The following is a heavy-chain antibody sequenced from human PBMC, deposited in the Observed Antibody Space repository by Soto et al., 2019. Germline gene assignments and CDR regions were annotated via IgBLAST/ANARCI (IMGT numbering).Heavy chain of an antibody. V-gene: IGHV4-59*08. Sequence: SETLSLTCTVSGGSISSYYWSWIRQPPGKGLEWIGYIYYSGSTNYNPSLKSRVTISVDTSKNQFSLKLSSVTAADTAVYYCARLGCTNGVCYTGFDPWGQGTLVTVSS. D-gene: IGHD2-8*01. CDR2: IYYSGST. CDR3: ARLGCTNGVCYTGFDP. J-gene: IGHJ5*02. CDR1: GGSISSYY.